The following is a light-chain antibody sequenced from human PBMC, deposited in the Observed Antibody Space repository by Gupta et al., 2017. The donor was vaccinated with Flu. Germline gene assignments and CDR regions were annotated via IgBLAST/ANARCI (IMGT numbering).Light chain of an antibody. CDR3: QQYNNWPPWT. Sequence: ERAALSCRASQGVSSNLAWYQQKPGQAPRLLIYGASARATGIPARFSGSGSGTAFTLTISSLQSEDFAVYYCQQYNNWPPWTFGQGTKVEIK. CDR1: QGVSSN. J-gene: IGKJ1*01. CDR2: GAS. V-gene: IGKV3-15*01.